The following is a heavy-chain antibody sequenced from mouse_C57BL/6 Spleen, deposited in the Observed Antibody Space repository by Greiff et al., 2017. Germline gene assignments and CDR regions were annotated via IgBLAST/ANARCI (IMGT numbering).Heavy chain of an antibody. CDR2: ISDGGSYT. D-gene: IGHD2-10*02. V-gene: IGHV5-4*01. CDR1: GFTFSSYA. CDR3: ARDPYGNYDYFSY. Sequence: EVQRVESGGGLVKPGGSLKLSCAASGFTFSSYAMSWVRQTPEKRLEWVATISDGGSYTYYPDNVKGRFTISRDNAKNNLYLQMSHLKSEDTAMYYCARDPYGNYDYFSYWGQGTTLTVSS. J-gene: IGHJ2*01.